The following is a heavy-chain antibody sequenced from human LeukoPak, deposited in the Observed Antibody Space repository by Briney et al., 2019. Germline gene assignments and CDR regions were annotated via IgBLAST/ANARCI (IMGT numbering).Heavy chain of an antibody. CDR3: ARDKGIAVAPSSAFDY. J-gene: IGHJ4*02. V-gene: IGHV3-30*02. Sequence: GGSLRLSCSASGFTFTNYGMECVRQAPGKGLEWVAFIRYDGRNKYYADSVKGRFTISRDNSKNTVYLQMNSLTAEDTALYYCARDKGIAVAPSSAFDYWGQGTLVTVSS. D-gene: IGHD6-19*01. CDR2: IRYDGRNK. CDR1: GFTFTNYG.